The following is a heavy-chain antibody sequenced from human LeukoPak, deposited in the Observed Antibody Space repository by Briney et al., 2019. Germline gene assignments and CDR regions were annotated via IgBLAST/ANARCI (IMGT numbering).Heavy chain of an antibody. J-gene: IGHJ4*02. D-gene: IGHD3-22*01. CDR2: INPNSGGT. CDR3: ARTSMIVVVSPFDY. V-gene: IGHV1-2*02. Sequence: ALVKVSCKASGYTFTGYYMHWVRQAPGQGLEWMGWINPNSGGTNYAQKLQGRVTMTRDTSVSTAYMELSRLRSDDTAVYYCARTSMIVVVSPFDYWGQGTLVTVSS. CDR1: GYTFTGYY.